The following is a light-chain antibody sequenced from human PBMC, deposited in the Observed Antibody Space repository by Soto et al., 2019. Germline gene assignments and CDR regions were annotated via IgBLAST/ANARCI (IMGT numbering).Light chain of an antibody. Sequence: QSVLTQPASVSGSPGQSITISCTGTSNDVGGYNFVSWYQQHPGKAPKLMIYDVSSRPLGVSNRFSGSKSGNTASLTISGLQADDEADYYCSAYTGSSTLLFGGGTQLTVL. CDR1: SNDVGGYNF. CDR3: SAYTGSSTLL. V-gene: IGLV2-14*03. CDR2: DVS. J-gene: IGLJ2*01.